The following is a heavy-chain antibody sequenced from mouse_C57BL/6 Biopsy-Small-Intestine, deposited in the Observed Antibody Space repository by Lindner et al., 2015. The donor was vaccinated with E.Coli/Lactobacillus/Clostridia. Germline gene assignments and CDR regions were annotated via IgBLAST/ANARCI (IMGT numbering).Heavy chain of an antibody. CDR2: INPNYGTT. Sequence: EVQLQESGPELVKPGASVKISCKASGYSFTDYNMNWVKQSNGKSLGWIGLINPNYGTTSYSQKFKGKATLTVDQSSSTAYMQLNSLTSEDSAVYYCARGGGREWYFDVWGTGTTVTVSS. V-gene: IGHV1-39*01. J-gene: IGHJ1*03. CDR3: ARGGGREWYFDV. D-gene: IGHD3-3*01. CDR1: GYSFTDYN.